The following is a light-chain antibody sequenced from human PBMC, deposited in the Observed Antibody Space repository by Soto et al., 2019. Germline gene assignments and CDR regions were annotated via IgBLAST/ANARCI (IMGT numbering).Light chain of an antibody. J-gene: IGKJ1*01. V-gene: IGKV4-1*01. Sequence: DIVMTQYPDSLAVSLGERATINCKSSQRVLYSSNNKNYLAWYQQKPGQPPKLLIYWASTRESGVPDRFSGSGSGTDFTLTISSLQAEDVAVYYCQQYYSTPRTFGQGTKVDIK. CDR1: QRVLYSSNNKNY. CDR2: WAS. CDR3: QQYYSTPRT.